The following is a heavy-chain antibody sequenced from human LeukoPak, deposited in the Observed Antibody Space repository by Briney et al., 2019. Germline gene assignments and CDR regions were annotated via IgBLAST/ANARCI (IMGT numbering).Heavy chain of an antibody. CDR2: ISHDGNSK. Sequence: GGSLRLSCAASGFTLSTCGMHWVRQAPGKGMEWVAMISHDGNSKQYADFAKGRFTISRDNSKNTLYLEMNSLRTEDTAVYHCAKDLYDNDWYNYFDPWGQGALVTVSS. V-gene: IGHV3-30*18. J-gene: IGHJ5*02. D-gene: IGHD5-24*01. CDR1: GFTLSTCG. CDR3: AKDLYDNDWYNYFDP.